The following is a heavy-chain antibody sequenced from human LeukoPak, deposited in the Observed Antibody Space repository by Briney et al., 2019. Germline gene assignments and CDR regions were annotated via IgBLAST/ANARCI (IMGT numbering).Heavy chain of an antibody. CDR3: AKGGSSGWYGFDY. CDR1: GFTFSSYA. J-gene: IGHJ4*02. Sequence: QAGGSLRLSCAASGFTFSSYAMHWVRQAPGKGLEWVAVISYDGSNKYYADSVKGRFTISRDNSKNTLYLQMNSLRAEDTAVYYCAKGGSSGWYGFDYWGQGSLVTVSS. CDR2: ISYDGSNK. D-gene: IGHD6-19*01. V-gene: IGHV3-30-3*01.